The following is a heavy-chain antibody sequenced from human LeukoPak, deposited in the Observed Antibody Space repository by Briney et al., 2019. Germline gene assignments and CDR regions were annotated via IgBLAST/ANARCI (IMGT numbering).Heavy chain of an antibody. CDR2: ISWDGGST. D-gene: IGHD3-10*01. CDR3: AKDIVPYGSASYSIDY. V-gene: IGHV3-43*01. CDR1: GFTFDDYS. Sequence: PGGSLRLSCAASGFTFDDYSMHWVRQAPGKGLEWVSAISWDGGSTYYADSVRRRFTISRDNSKSSLYLQMNSLRTEDSALYYCAKDIVPYGSASYSIDYWGQGTLVTVSS. J-gene: IGHJ4*02.